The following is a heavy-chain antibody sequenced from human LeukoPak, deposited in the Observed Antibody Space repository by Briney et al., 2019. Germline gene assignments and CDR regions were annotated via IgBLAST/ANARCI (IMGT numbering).Heavy chain of an antibody. CDR2: IGTAGDT. J-gene: IGHJ4*02. CDR3: ARVGSSSSWYVLSYFDY. Sequence: GGSLRLSCAASGFTLSSYDMHWVRQATGKGLEWVSAIGTAGDTYYPGSVKGRFTISRDNAKNTLYLQMNSLRAEDTAVYYCARVGSSSSWYVLSYFDYWGQGTLVTVSS. V-gene: IGHV3-13*01. D-gene: IGHD6-13*01. CDR1: GFTLSSYD.